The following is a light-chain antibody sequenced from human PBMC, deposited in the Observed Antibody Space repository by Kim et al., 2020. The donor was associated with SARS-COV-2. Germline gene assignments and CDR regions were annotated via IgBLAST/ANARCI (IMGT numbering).Light chain of an antibody. CDR1: NIGSES. V-gene: IGLV3-21*04. Sequence: APGQTARVTCGGDNIGSESVHWYQQKPGQAPVLVIYYDSDRPSGITERFSGSNSGNTATLTISRVEAGDEADYYCQVWDSRSDHIVFGTGTKVTVL. CDR3: QVWDSRSDHIV. CDR2: YDS. J-gene: IGLJ1*01.